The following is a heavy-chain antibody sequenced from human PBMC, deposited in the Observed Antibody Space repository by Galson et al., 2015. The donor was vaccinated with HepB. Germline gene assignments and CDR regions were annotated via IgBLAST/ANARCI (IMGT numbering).Heavy chain of an antibody. D-gene: IGHD6-19*01. J-gene: IGHJ4*01. V-gene: IGHV3-23*01. CDR1: GFTFSYYA. CDR2: ITPSGDNT. CDR3: AKVFPEKTDGWYRQALYYFDS. Sequence: LRLSCAASGFTFSYYAMSWVRQAPGKGLEWVSAITPSGDNTYSADSMKGRFTISRDNSKNTLFLQMNSLRADDTAIYFCAKVFPEKTDGWYRQALYYFDSWGHGTRVTVSS.